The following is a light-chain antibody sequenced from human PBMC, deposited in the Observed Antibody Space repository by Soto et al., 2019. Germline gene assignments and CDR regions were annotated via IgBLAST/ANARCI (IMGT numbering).Light chain of an antibody. Sequence: DIQMTQSASSLSASVGDRVTITCQASQVISNYLNWYQQKPGKAPKLLIYDISTLEIGVPSRFSGSGSETDFTFTITGLQPEDIATYYCQQYENLPYTFGQGTKLEI. V-gene: IGKV1-33*01. CDR3: QQYENLPYT. J-gene: IGKJ2*01. CDR2: DIS. CDR1: QVISNY.